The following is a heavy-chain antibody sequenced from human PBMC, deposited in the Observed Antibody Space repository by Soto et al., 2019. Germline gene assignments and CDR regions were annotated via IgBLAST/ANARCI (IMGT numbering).Heavy chain of an antibody. CDR3: ASPPHMVRGVIWEYYFDY. V-gene: IGHV3-30*09. CDR1: GFTFSNYG. CDR2: ISYDGRTK. J-gene: IGHJ4*02. Sequence: PGGSLRLSCAASGFTFSNYGMDWVRQAPGKGPEWVALISYDGRTKYYADSLKGRFAISRDNSNNTLYLQMNSLRSEDTAVYYCASPPHMVRGVIWEYYFDYWGQGTLVTVSS. D-gene: IGHD3-10*01.